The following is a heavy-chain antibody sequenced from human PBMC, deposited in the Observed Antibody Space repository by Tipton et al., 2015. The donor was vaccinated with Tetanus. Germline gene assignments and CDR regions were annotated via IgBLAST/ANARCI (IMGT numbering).Heavy chain of an antibody. CDR2: ISSSSSTI. CDR3: ARDPYLDYYDSSGPYYYYGMDV. V-gene: IGHV3-48*02. J-gene: IGHJ6*02. D-gene: IGHD3-22*01. Sequence: SLRLSCAASGFTFSSYSMNWVRQAPGKGLEWVSYISSSSSTIYYADSVKGRFTISRDNAKNSLYLQMNSLRDEDTAVYYCARDPYLDYYDSSGPYYYYGMDVWGQGTTVTVSS. CDR1: GFTFSSYS.